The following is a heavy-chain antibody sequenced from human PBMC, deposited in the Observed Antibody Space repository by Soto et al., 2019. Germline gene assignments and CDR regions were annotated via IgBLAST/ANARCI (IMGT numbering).Heavy chain of an antibody. CDR2: IYGSGST. CDR1: GNSIGDYY. CDR3: ARRRIGDY. V-gene: IGHV4-59*08. J-gene: IGHJ4*02. Sequence: QVQLQESGPGLVKPWETLSLTCTVSGNSIGDYYWSWFRQSPGKGLEWIGYIYGSGSTSYNPSLKSRVTISADTSKNQFSLKLTSVTAADTAVYYCARRRIGDYWGQGTPITVSS. D-gene: IGHD3-3*01.